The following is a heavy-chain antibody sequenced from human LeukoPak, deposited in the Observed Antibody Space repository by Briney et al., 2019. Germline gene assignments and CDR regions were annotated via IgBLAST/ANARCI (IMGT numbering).Heavy chain of an antibody. CDR2: IYYSGST. D-gene: IGHD6-6*01. CDR1: GGSISSSSYY. CDR3: ASFYSSSSGSWFDP. Sequence: SDTLSLTCTVSGGSISSSSYYWGWIRQPPGKGLEWIGNIYYSGSTYYSPSLKSRVTISVDTSKNQFSLKLSSVTAADTAVYYCASFYSSSSGSWFDPWGQGTLVTVSS. V-gene: IGHV4-39*01. J-gene: IGHJ5*02.